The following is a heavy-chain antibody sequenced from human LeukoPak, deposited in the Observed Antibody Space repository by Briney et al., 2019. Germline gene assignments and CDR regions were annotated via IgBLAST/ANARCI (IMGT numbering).Heavy chain of an antibody. J-gene: IGHJ5*02. V-gene: IGHV4-4*07. Sequence: PSETLSLTCTVSGGSISSYYWSWIRQPAGKGLEWIGRIYTSGSTNYNPSLKSRVTISVDTSKNQFSLKLSSVTAADTAVYYCARDSGQWELPSWFDPWGQGTLVTVSS. CDR1: GGSISSYY. D-gene: IGHD1-26*01. CDR2: IYTSGST. CDR3: ARDSGQWELPSWFDP.